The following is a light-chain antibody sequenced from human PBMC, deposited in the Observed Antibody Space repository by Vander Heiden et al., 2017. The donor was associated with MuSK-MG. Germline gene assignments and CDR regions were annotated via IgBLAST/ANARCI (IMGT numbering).Light chain of an antibody. Sequence: DIQMTQSPSTLSASVGDRVTITCRASQSISSWLAWYQQKPGKAPKLLIYDASRGESGVTYRFSGSGSGKEFTLTSSSPQHDDFANYYCQQDNSYYSFGQGTKVEIK. CDR3: QQDNSYYS. CDR2: DAS. J-gene: IGKJ1*01. V-gene: IGKV1-5*01. CDR1: QSISSW.